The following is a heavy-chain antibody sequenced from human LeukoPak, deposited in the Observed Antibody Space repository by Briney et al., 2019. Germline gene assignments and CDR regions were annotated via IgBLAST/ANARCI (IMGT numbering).Heavy chain of an antibody. CDR1: GFTFNRYW. J-gene: IGHJ4*02. D-gene: IGHD6-19*01. V-gene: IGHV3-7*03. CDR3: ARYNSAWKTDDY. Sequence: AGGSLRLSCAASGFTFNRYWMTWVRQAPGKGLEWVADIKQDGSDKYYAGSVKGRFTISRDNAKNSLYLQMNSLRAEDTAVYFCARYNSAWKTDDYWGQGTLVTVSS. CDR2: IKQDGSDK.